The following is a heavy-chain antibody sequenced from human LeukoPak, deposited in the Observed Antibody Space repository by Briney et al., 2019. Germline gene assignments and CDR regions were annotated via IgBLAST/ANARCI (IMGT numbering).Heavy chain of an antibody. Sequence: PGGSLRLSCVASGFTFSTYAMSWVRQAPGKGLEWVSDISGSGEITDYADSVKGRFTISRDNSKNTLYLQMNSLRAEDTAVYYCPIATVTTFGYWGQGTLVTVSS. J-gene: IGHJ4*02. CDR1: GFTFSTYA. D-gene: IGHD4-17*01. V-gene: IGHV3-23*01. CDR2: ISGSGEIT. CDR3: PIATVTTFGY.